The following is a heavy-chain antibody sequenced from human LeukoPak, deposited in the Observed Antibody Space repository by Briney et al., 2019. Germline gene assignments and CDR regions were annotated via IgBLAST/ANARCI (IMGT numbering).Heavy chain of an antibody. D-gene: IGHD3-3*01. CDR1: GFTFSSYW. CDR2: IKQDGSEK. V-gene: IGHV3-7*01. Sequence: GGSLRLSCAASGFTFSSYWMNWVRQAPGKGLEWVANIKQDGSEKYYVDSVKGRFTISRDNAKNSLYLQMNSLRAEDTAVYYCARGRDFWSGYRSRSFDYWGQGTLVTVSS. CDR3: ARGRDFWSGYRSRSFDY. J-gene: IGHJ4*02.